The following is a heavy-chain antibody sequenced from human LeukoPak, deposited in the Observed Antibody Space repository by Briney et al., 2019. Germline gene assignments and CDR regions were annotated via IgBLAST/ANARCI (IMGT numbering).Heavy chain of an antibody. V-gene: IGHV3-53*01. CDR1: GLAVSTNH. J-gene: IGHJ6*02. Sequence: GGSLGLSCAASGLAVSTNHMSWVRQAPGKGLEWVSVTYSGGSTYYADSVKGRFTISRDTSKNTQYLQMNNLRVEDTAVYYCARDLKYYGLDVWGQGTTVTVSS. CDR3: ARDLKYYGLDV. CDR2: TYSGGST.